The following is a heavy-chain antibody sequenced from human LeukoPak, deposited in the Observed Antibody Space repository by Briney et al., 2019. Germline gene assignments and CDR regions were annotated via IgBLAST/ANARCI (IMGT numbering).Heavy chain of an antibody. Sequence: PGGSLRLSCTGSGFTFGDHAMSWVRQAPGKGLEWVGFIRSKAYRGTTEYAASVKGRFTISRDDSASIAYLQMNSLKTEDTAMYYCARGPIQLWIHNAMDVWGQGTTVTVSS. J-gene: IGHJ6*02. V-gene: IGHV3-49*04. CDR3: ARGPIQLWIHNAMDV. CDR2: IRSKAYRGTT. D-gene: IGHD1-1*01. CDR1: GFTFGDHA.